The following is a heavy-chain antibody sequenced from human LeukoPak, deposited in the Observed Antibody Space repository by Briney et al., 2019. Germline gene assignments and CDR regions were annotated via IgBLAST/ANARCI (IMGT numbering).Heavy chain of an antibody. J-gene: IGHJ6*02. V-gene: IGHV2-70*11. CDR2: IDWDDDK. D-gene: IGHD5-12*01. CDR3: SRNRGYSGYGMDV. CDR1: GFSLSSSGMC. Sequence: SGPTLVNPTQTLTLTCTFSGFSLSSSGMCVSWIRQPPGKALEWLARIDWDDDKHYTTSLKTRLTISKDTSKNQVVLTMTSMDHVDTATYYCSRNRGYSGYGMDVWGQGTTVTVSS.